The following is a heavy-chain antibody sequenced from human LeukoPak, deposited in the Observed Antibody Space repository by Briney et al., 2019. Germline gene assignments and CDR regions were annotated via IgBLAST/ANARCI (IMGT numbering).Heavy chain of an antibody. V-gene: IGHV3-11*01. CDR3: ARGTLTSRGYSGYDTNFDY. Sequence: PGGSLRLSCAASGFTFSDYYMSWIRQAPGKGLEWVSYISSSGSTIYYADSVKGRFTISRDNAKNSLYLQMNSLRAEGTAVYYCARGTLTSRGYSGYDTNFDYWGQGTLVTVSS. J-gene: IGHJ4*02. CDR2: ISSSGSTI. CDR1: GFTFSDYY. D-gene: IGHD5-12*01.